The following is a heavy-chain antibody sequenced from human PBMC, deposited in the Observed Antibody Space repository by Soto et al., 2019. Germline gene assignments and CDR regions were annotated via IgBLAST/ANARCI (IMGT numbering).Heavy chain of an antibody. CDR1: GYTFTNYG. CDR2: INTYNGNT. V-gene: IGHV1-18*01. D-gene: IGHD6-19*01. Sequence: QVQLVQSGTEVKRPGASVNVSCKASGYTFTNYGISWVRQAPGQGLEWMGWINTYNGNTNYAQKLQGRVTLTTDTSTSTAYMELRSLRSDDTAVYYCARVSGSRWYSWGYWGQGTLVTVSS. CDR3: ARVSGSRWYSWGY. J-gene: IGHJ4*02.